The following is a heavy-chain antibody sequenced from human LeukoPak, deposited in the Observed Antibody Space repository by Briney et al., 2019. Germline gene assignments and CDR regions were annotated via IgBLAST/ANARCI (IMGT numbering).Heavy chain of an antibody. D-gene: IGHD3-9*01. CDR2: ISSSGSTI. J-gene: IGHJ6*03. CDR1: GFTFSSYA. Sequence: PGGSLRLSCAASGFTFSSYAMNWVRQAPGKGLEWVSYISSSGSTIYYADSVKGRFTISRDNAKNSLYLQMNSLRAEDTAVYYCARVTPSDYDILTGYLYYYYYYMDVWGKGTTVTVSS. CDR3: ARVTPSDYDILTGYLYYYYYYMDV. V-gene: IGHV3-48*04.